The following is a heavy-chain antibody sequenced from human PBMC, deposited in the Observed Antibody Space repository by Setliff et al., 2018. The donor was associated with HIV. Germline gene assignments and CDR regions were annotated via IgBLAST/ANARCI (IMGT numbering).Heavy chain of an antibody. CDR3: AKEDRILFY. Sequence: GESLRLSCAASGFTFSSYAMSWVRQAPGKGLEWVSGISGSGYGTFYADSVKGRFTISRDNSKSTLYLQMNGLRAEDTAVYYCAKEDRILFYWGQGTLVTVSS. V-gene: IGHV3-23*01. CDR1: GFTFSSYA. CDR2: ISGSGYGT. D-gene: IGHD2-15*01. J-gene: IGHJ4*02.